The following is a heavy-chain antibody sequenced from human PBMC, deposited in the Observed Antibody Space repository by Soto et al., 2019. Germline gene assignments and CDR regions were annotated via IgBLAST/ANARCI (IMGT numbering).Heavy chain of an antibody. CDR3: AKGGWLEF. CDR2: ISVNGDNT. Sequence: EVQLLESGGGLVQPGGSLRLSCAASGFTFSTYEMRWVRQAPGKGLEWVSFISVNGDNTHYADSVKGRFTISRDNSKNALYLQVDSIRAEDTAVYYCAKGGWLEFCGQGTLVTVSS. J-gene: IGHJ4*02. D-gene: IGHD2-15*01. CDR1: GFTFSTYE. V-gene: IGHV3-23*01.